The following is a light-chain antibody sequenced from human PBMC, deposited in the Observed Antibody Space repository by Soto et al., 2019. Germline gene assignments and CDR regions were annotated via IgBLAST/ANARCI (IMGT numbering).Light chain of an antibody. CDR3: QQRSNWPPYT. J-gene: IGKJ4*01. Sequence: EIVLTQSPATLSLSPGERATLSCRASQSVSSYLAWYQQKPGQAPRLLIYDASNRATGIPTRFSGSGSGTDVTLTISRLEPEDFAVYYCQQRSNWPPYTFGGGTKVEIK. V-gene: IGKV3-11*01. CDR1: QSVSSY. CDR2: DAS.